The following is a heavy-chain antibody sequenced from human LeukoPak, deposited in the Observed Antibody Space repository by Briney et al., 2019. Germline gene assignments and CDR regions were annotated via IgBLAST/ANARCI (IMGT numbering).Heavy chain of an antibody. CDR1: GFTFSSYG. Sequence: GGSLRLSCAASGFTFSSYGMHWVRQAPGKGLEWVAVIWYDGSNKYYADSVKGRFTISRDNSKNPLYLQMNSLRAEDTAVYYCARAYGGNRYYFDSWGQGTLVTVSS. J-gene: IGHJ4*02. V-gene: IGHV3-33*01. D-gene: IGHD4-23*01. CDR3: ARAYGGNRYYFDS. CDR2: IWYDGSNK.